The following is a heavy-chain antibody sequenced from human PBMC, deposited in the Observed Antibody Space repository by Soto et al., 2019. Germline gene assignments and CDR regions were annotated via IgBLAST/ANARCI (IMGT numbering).Heavy chain of an antibody. Sequence: QVQLVQSGAEVKKPGASVKVSCKASGYTFTSYAMHWVRQAPGQRLEWMGWINAGNGNTKYSQKFQGRVTITRDTSASTAYMELRSLRSEDKAVYYCARDPGYSYGYNWGQGTLVTVSS. CDR1: GYTFTSYA. D-gene: IGHD5-18*01. V-gene: IGHV1-3*01. CDR2: INAGNGNT. CDR3: ARDPGYSYGYN. J-gene: IGHJ4*02.